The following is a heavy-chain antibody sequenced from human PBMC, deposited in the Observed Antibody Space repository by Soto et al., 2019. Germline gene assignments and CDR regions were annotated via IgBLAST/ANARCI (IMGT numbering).Heavy chain of an antibody. CDR3: ARPTLLYDTSGYYYDY. CDR2: ISGSGGST. V-gene: IGHV3-23*01. Sequence: TGGSLRLSCAASGFTFSSYAMSWVRQAPGKGLEWVSAISGSGGSTYYADSVKGRFTISRDNSKNTLYLQMNSLRPDDTAVYYCARPTLLYDTSGYYYDYWGQGTLVTVSS. CDR1: GFTFSSYA. D-gene: IGHD3-22*01. J-gene: IGHJ4*02.